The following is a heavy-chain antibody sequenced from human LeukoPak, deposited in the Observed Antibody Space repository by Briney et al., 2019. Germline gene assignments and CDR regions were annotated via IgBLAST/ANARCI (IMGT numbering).Heavy chain of an antibody. CDR3: ARDLSPLYSSSSRGIDY. Sequence: GGSLRLSCAASGFTFSSYSMNWVRQAPGKGLEWVSSISSSSSYIYYADSVKGRFTISRDNAKNSLYLQMNSLRAEDTAVYYCARDLSPLYSSSSRGIDYWGQGTLVTVSS. CDR2: ISSSSSYI. CDR1: GFTFSSYS. J-gene: IGHJ4*02. D-gene: IGHD6-6*01. V-gene: IGHV3-21*01.